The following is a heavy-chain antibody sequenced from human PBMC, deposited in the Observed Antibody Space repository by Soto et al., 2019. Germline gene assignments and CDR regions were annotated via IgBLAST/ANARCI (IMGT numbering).Heavy chain of an antibody. D-gene: IGHD6-13*01. J-gene: IGHJ3*02. CDR2: INPNSGGT. Sequence: ASVKVSCKASGYTFTGYYMHWVRQAPGQGLEWMGWINPNSGGTNYAQKFQSWVTMTRDTSISTAYMELSRLRSDDTAVYYFARGASSTSSWSDDAFDIWGQGTMVTVSS. CDR1: GYTFTGYY. CDR3: ARGASSTSSWSDDAFDI. V-gene: IGHV1-2*04.